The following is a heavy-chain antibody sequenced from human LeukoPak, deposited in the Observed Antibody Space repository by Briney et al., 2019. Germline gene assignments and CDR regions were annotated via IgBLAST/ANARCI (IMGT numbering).Heavy chain of an antibody. Sequence: SETLSLTCTVYGGSFSGYFWSWIRQPPGKGLEWIGELTESGRTSYNPSLKSRVTIAEDTSKNQFSLKLSSVTAANTAVYYCARWSLRGCSGSPCFDYWGQGTLVTVSS. V-gene: IGHV4-34*01. CDR1: GGSFSGYF. D-gene: IGHD2-15*01. J-gene: IGHJ4*02. CDR2: LTESGRT. CDR3: ARWSLRGCSGSPCFDY.